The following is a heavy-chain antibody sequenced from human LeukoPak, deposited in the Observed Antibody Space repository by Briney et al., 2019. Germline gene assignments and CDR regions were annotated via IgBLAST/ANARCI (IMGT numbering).Heavy chain of an antibody. D-gene: IGHD4-17*01. Sequence: ASVKVSCKASGYTFTGYYMHWVRQAPGQGLEWMGWISAYNGNTNYAQKVQGRVTMTTDTSTSTAYMELRSLRSDDTAVYYCASISYGDYSFDDWGQGALVTVSS. V-gene: IGHV1-18*04. CDR2: ISAYNGNT. CDR1: GYTFTGYY. CDR3: ASISYGDYSFDD. J-gene: IGHJ4*02.